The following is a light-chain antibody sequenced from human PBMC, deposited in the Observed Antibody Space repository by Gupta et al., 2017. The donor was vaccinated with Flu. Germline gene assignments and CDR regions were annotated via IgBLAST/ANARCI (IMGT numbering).Light chain of an antibody. Sequence: QSALTQPASVSGSPGQSITISCTGTSSDVGGYNFVSWYQQHSGKAPKLMIYEVSNRPSGVSNRFSGSKSGNTASLTISGLQAEDEAAYYCGSYTISNTWVFGGGTKVTVL. CDR2: EVS. CDR1: SSDVGGYNF. J-gene: IGLJ3*02. V-gene: IGLV2-14*01. CDR3: GSYTISNTWV.